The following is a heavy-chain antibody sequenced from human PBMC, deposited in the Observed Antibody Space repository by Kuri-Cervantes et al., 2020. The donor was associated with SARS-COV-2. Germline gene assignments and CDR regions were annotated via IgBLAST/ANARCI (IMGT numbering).Heavy chain of an antibody. D-gene: IGHD6-13*01. Sequence: SVKVSCKASGYTFTSYAISWVRQAPGQGLEWMGGIIPIFGTANYAQKFQGRVTITADESTSTAYMELSSLRSEDTAVYYCAREVIAAAARGSLTWFDPWGQGTLVTVSS. J-gene: IGHJ5*02. V-gene: IGHV1-69*13. CDR2: IIPIFGTA. CDR1: GYTFTSYA. CDR3: AREVIAAAARGSLTWFDP.